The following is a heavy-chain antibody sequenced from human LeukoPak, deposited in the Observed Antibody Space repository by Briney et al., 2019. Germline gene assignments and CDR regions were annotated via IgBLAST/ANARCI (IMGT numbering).Heavy chain of an antibody. CDR2: MNPNSGNT. D-gene: IGHD3-22*01. CDR3: ARGKIMFVGYYDSSVSLDY. CDR1: GYTFTSYD. V-gene: IGHV1-8*01. Sequence: APVKVSCKASGYTFTSYDINWVRQATGQGLEWMGWMNPNSGNTGYAQKFQGRVTMTRNTSISTAYMELSSLRSEDTAVYYCARGKIMFVGYYDSSVSLDYWGQGTLVTVSS. J-gene: IGHJ4*02.